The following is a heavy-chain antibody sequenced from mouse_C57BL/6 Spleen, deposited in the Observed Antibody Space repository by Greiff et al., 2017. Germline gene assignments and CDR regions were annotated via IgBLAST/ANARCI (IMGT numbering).Heavy chain of an antibody. CDR2: INPSSGYT. D-gene: IGHD4-1*01. Sequence: VQLQQSGAELAKPGASVKLSCKASGYTFTSYWMHWVKQRPGQGLEWIGYINPSSGYTKYKQKFKDKATLTADKSSSTAYMQLSSLTYEDAAVYYSGRNWVPDYWGQGTTLTVSS. CDR1: GYTFTSYW. CDR3: GRNWVPDY. V-gene: IGHV1-7*01. J-gene: IGHJ2*01.